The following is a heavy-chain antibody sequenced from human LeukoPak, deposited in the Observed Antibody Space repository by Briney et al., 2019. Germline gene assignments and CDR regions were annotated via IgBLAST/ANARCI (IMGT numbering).Heavy chain of an antibody. J-gene: IGHJ4*02. CDR2: ISAYNGNT. Sequence: ASVKVSCKASGYTFTSYGISWVRQAPGQGLEWMGWISAYNGNTNYAQKLQGRVTMTTDTSTSTAYMELRSLRSDDTAVYYCARDVKADYDFWSGYYNYWGQGTLVTVSS. V-gene: IGHV1-18*01. CDR3: ARDVKADYDFWSGYYNY. CDR1: GYTFTSYG. D-gene: IGHD3-3*01.